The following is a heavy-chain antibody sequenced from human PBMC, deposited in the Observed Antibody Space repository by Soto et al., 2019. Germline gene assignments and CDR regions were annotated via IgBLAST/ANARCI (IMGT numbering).Heavy chain of an antibody. CDR1: GGSISSGGYY. CDR2: IYYSGST. CDR3: ARGRIVVVPAYFDY. V-gene: IGHV4-31*03. D-gene: IGHD2-2*01. J-gene: IGHJ4*02. Sequence: QVQLQESGPGLVKPSQTLSLTCTVSGGSISSGGYYWSWIRQHPGKGLEWIGYIYYSGSTYYNPSLKSRVTRSVDTSKNQFSLKLSSVTAADTAVYYCARGRIVVVPAYFDYWGQGTLVTVSS.